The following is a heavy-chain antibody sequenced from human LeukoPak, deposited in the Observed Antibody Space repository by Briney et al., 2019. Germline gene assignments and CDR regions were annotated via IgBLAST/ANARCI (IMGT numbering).Heavy chain of an antibody. Sequence: SVKVSCKASGGTFSSYAISWVRQAPGQGLEWMGGIVPIFGTANYAQKFQGRVTITTDESMSTAYMELSSLRSEDTAVYYCARGASPSYYYGSGSYHGSPPYASYYFDYWGQGTLVTVSS. CDR3: ARGASPSYYYGSGSYHGSPPYASYYFDY. CDR2: IVPIFGTA. V-gene: IGHV1-69*05. D-gene: IGHD3-10*01. CDR1: GGTFSSYA. J-gene: IGHJ4*02.